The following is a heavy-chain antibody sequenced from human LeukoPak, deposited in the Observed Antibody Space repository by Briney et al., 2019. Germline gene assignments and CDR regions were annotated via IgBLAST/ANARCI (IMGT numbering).Heavy chain of an antibody. CDR1: GGSISSYY. D-gene: IGHD3-16*01. Sequence: SETLSLTCTVSGGSISSYYWSWIRQPAGKGLEWIGRIYTSGSTNYNPSLKSRVTMSVDTSKNQFPLKLSSVTAADTAVYYCARDMITCGGVSNWFDPWGQGTLVTVSS. CDR2: IYTSGST. J-gene: IGHJ5*02. V-gene: IGHV4-4*07. CDR3: ARDMITCGGVSNWFDP.